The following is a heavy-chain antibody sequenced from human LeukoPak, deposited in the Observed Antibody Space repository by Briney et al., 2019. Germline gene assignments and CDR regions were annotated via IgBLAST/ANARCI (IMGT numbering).Heavy chain of an antibody. J-gene: IGHJ4*02. Sequence: PGGSLRLSCAASGFTFSTYAMSWVRQAPGKGLEWVSGISGSGGSTYSADSVKGRFTISRDNSKSTLYLQMDGLRAEDTAVYYCAKDRCSITTCYLFDYWGQGTLVTVSS. CDR3: AKDRCSITTCYLFDY. CDR1: GFTFSTYA. V-gene: IGHV3-23*01. CDR2: ISGSGGST. D-gene: IGHD2-2*01.